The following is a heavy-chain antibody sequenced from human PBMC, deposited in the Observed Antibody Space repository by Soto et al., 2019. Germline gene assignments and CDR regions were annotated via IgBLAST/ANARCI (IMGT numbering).Heavy chain of an antibody. CDR3: AIERVGWFDP. J-gene: IGHJ5*02. D-gene: IGHD1-26*01. CDR2: MNPNSGNT. Sequence: QVQLVQSGAEVKKPGASVKVSCKASGYAFTSYDINWVRQATGQGLEWMGWMNPNSGNTGYAQKFQGRVTMTSNTSISRSYMELSSLRSEDTAVYHCAIERVGWFDPWGEGTLVTVSS. V-gene: IGHV1-8*01. CDR1: GYAFTSYD.